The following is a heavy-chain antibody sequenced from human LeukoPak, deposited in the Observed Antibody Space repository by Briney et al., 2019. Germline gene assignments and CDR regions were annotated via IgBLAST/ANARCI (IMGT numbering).Heavy chain of an antibody. CDR3: ARLRVRVVPQKRFFDY. J-gene: IGHJ4*02. D-gene: IGHD3-10*01. CDR2: IYHSGST. Sequence: SETLSLTCAVSGYSISSGYYGGWIRQPPGKGLEWIGSIYHSGSTYYNPSLKSRVTISVDTSKNQFSLKLSSVTAADTAVYYCARLRVRVVPQKRFFDYWGQGTLVTVSS. CDR1: GYSISSGYY. V-gene: IGHV4-38-2*01.